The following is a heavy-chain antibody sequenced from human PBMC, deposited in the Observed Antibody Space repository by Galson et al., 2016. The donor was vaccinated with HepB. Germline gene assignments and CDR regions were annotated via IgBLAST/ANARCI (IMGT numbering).Heavy chain of an antibody. CDR1: GFNFNIYW. CDR3: ASWSYGMDV. V-gene: IGHV3-7*03. CDR2: MNQDGAEK. J-gene: IGHJ6*02. Sequence: SLRLSCAASGFNFNIYWMSWVRQAPGKGLEWVANMNQDGAEKYYVDSVKGRFTISRDNAKNSLYLQMNSLRAEDTAVYYCASWSYGMDVWGQGTTVTVSS.